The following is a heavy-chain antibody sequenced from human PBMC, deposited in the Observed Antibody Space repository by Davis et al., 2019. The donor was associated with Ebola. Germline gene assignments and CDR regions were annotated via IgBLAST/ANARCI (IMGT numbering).Heavy chain of an antibody. V-gene: IGHV3-23*01. Sequence: PGGSLRLSCAASGFTFNTFDMSWVRRVPGRGLECISLITRKRGRTYYADSVKGRFTISRDNSKNTLYLQVNSLRAEDTAVYYCAHGGSYSNSYHDAFDIWGQGTMVSVSS. CDR2: ITRKRGRT. CDR3: AHGGSYSNSYHDAFDI. CDR1: GFTFNTFD. J-gene: IGHJ3*02. D-gene: IGHD6-6*01.